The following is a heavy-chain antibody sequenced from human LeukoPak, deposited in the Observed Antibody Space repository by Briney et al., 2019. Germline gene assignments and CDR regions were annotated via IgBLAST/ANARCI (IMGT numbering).Heavy chain of an antibody. CDR2: INPNSGGT. J-gene: IGHJ4*02. Sequence: ASVKVSCKASGYTFTSYGISWVRQAPGQGLEWMGWINPNSGGTNYAQKFQGRVTMTRDTSISTAYMELSRLRSDDTAVYYCARVTPVVPAAIDYWGQGTLVTVSS. CDR1: GYTFTSYG. V-gene: IGHV1-2*02. D-gene: IGHD2-2*01. CDR3: ARVTPVVPAAIDY.